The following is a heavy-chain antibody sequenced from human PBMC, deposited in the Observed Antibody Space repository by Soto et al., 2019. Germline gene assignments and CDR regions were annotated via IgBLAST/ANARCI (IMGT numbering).Heavy chain of an antibody. CDR1: GFTFSSYA. D-gene: IGHD3-9*01. V-gene: IGHV3-23*01. CDR3: ARTFDTITYYFDY. CDR2: ISGSGGST. J-gene: IGHJ4*02. Sequence: TGGSLRLSCAASGFTFSSYAMSWVRQAPGKGLEWVSAISGSGGSTYYADSVKGRFTISRDNSKNTLYLQMNSLRAEDTAVYYCARTFDTITYYFDYWGQGTLVTVSS.